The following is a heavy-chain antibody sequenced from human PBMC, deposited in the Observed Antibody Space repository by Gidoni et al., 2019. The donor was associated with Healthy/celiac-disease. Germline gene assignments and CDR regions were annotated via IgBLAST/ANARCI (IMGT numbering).Heavy chain of an antibody. CDR3: ARAPLGVITTDDTDY. D-gene: IGHD3-22*01. CDR1: GGTFCSYA. Sequence: QVQLVQSGAEVKKPGSSVKVTCKASGGTFCSYAISWVRQAPGQGLEWMGGIIPIIGTANYAQKFQGRVTITADKSTSTAYMELSSRRSEDTAVYYCARAPLGVITTDDTDYWGQGTLVTVSS. CDR2: IIPIIGTA. V-gene: IGHV1-69*06. J-gene: IGHJ4*02.